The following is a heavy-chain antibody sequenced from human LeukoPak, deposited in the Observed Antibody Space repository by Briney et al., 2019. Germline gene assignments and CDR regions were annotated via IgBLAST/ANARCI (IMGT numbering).Heavy chain of an antibody. Sequence: GGSLRLSCAASGFTFSNYGIHWVRQAPGMGLEWVSLIQYDGSDKFYSDSVKGRFIISRDNSKNTVFLQMNSLTTEDTAVYYCAIRRYCGDDCYYPGAFDIWGQGTVVTVSS. D-gene: IGHD2-21*01. CDR3: AIRRYCGDDCYYPGAFDI. CDR2: IQYDGSDK. CDR1: GFTFSNYG. J-gene: IGHJ3*02. V-gene: IGHV3-30*02.